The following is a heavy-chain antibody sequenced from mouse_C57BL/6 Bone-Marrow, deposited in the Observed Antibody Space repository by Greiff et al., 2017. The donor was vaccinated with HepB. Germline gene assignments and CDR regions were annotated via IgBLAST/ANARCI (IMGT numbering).Heavy chain of an antibody. CDR1: GFTFSSYA. Sequence: EVNLVESGEGLVKPGGSLKLSCAASGFTFSSYAMSWVRQTPEKRLEWVAYISSGGDYIYYADTVKGRFTISRDNARNTLYLQMSSLKSEDTAVYYCTRAYYSNYLDDWGQGTTLTVSS. J-gene: IGHJ2*01. CDR3: TRAYYSNYLDD. D-gene: IGHD2-5*01. V-gene: IGHV5-9-1*02. CDR2: ISSGGDYI.